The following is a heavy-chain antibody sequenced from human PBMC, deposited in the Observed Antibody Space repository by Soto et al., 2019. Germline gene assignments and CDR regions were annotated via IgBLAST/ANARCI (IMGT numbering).Heavy chain of an antibody. Sequence: GGSLRLSCAASGFTFSSYAMSWVRQAPGKGLEWVSAISGSGGSTYYADSVKGRFTISRDNSKNTLYLQMNSLRAEDTAVYYCAKDRIEYGPGQDDPWDYWGQGTLVTVSS. J-gene: IGHJ4*02. CDR2: ISGSGGST. V-gene: IGHV3-23*01. CDR1: GFTFSSYA. D-gene: IGHD4-17*01. CDR3: AKDRIEYGPGQDDPWDY.